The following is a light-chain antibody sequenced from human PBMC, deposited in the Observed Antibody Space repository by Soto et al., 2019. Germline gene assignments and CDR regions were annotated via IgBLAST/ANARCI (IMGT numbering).Light chain of an antibody. J-gene: IGLJ3*02. CDR3: ATWDGNLNGWV. V-gene: IGLV1-44*01. CDR2: STN. Sequence: QPVLTQPPSASGTPGQRVTISCSGGSSNIGRDNVNWYQQVPGTAPKLLIYSTNQRPSGVPDRFSGSKSGTSASLAISGPQSEDEADYYCATWDGNLNGWVFGGGTKLTVL. CDR1: SSNIGRDN.